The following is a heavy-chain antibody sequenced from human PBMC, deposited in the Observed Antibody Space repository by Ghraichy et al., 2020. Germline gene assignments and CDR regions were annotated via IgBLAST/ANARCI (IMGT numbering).Heavy chain of an antibody. J-gene: IGHJ4*02. Sequence: GGSLRLSCAASGFTFTNYWMHWVRQAPGKGLVWVSCIDRNGRSINYADSVRDRFTISRDNAENTLYLQMNSLRAEDTAGYYCVTDLLGGTNYWGQGTLVTVSS. D-gene: IGHD1-26*01. V-gene: IGHV3-74*01. CDR2: IDRNGRSI. CDR1: GFTFTNYW. CDR3: VTDLLGGTNY.